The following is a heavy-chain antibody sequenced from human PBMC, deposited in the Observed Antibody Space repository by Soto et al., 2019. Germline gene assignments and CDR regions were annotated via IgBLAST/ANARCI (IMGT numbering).Heavy chain of an antibody. CDR2: ISYDGDNE. D-gene: IGHD2-2*01. CDR1: GFSFSNYA. CDR3: AKDGGPVYCNSPGCSAKHFDY. J-gene: IGHJ4*02. Sequence: QVQLVESGGGVGQPGRSLRLSCAASGFSFSNYAMHWVRQAPGKGLEWLAIISYDGDNEYYADSVRVRFTISRDNSKNTLFLQTNNLRHEDTAVYYCAKDGGPVYCNSPGCSAKHFDYWGQGTLVTVSS. V-gene: IGHV3-30*18.